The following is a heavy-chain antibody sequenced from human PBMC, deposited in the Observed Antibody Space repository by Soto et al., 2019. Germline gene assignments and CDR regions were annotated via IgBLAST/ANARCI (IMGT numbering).Heavy chain of an antibody. V-gene: IGHV4-30-2*01. Sequence: QLQLQESGSGLVKPSQTLSLTCAVSGGSISSGGYSWSWIRQPPGKGLEWIGYIYHSGSTYYNPSLTTPVTIPVDRSKTQFSLKLSSVTAADTAVYYCPRWRDHLDYWGQGPLVTVSS. CDR3: PRWRDHLDY. D-gene: IGHD2-21*02. J-gene: IGHJ4*02. CDR2: IYHSGST. CDR1: GGSISSGGYS.